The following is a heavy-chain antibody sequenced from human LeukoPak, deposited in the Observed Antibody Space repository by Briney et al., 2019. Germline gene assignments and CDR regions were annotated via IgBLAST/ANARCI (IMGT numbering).Heavy chain of an antibody. V-gene: IGHV1-24*01. Sequence: ASVKVSCKASGYTLTELSMHWVRQAPGKGLEWMGGFDPEDGETIYAQKFQGRVTTTEDTSTDTAYMELSSLRSEDTAVYYCATAFGELLISPFTFDYWGQGTLVTVSS. CDR3: ATAFGELLISPFTFDY. J-gene: IGHJ4*02. CDR2: FDPEDGET. D-gene: IGHD3-10*01. CDR1: GYTLTELS.